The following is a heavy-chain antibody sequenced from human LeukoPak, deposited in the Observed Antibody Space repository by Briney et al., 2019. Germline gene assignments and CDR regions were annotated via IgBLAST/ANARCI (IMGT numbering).Heavy chain of an antibody. J-gene: IGHJ3*02. D-gene: IGHD1-26*01. V-gene: IGHV4-34*01. CDR3: ARVKVGATHDAFDI. Sequence: SETLSLTCAVYGGSFSGYYWSWIRQPPGKGLEWIGEINHSGSTNYNPSLKSRVTISVDTSKNQFSLKLSSATAADTAVYYCARVKVGATHDAFDIWGQGTMVTVSS. CDR2: INHSGST. CDR1: GGSFSGYY.